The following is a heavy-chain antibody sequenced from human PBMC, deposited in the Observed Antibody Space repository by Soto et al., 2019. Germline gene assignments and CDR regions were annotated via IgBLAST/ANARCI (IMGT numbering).Heavy chain of an antibody. Sequence: QVQLQESGPGLVKPSQTLSLTCTVSGGSISSGGYYWSWIRQHPGKGLEWIGYIYYSGSTYYNPSHKIXVTISVDTAKXXFXLRXSSVTAADTAVYYCARDQVAGYAKPGYYYSYGMDVWGQGTTVTVSS. V-gene: IGHV4-31*01. CDR1: GGSISSGGYY. CDR3: ARDQVAGYAKPGYYYSYGMDV. CDR2: IYYSGST. J-gene: IGHJ6*02. D-gene: IGHD5-12*01.